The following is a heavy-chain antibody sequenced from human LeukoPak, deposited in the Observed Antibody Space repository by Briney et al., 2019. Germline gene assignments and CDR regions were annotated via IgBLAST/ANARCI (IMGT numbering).Heavy chain of an antibody. CDR1: GYAFDYYG. D-gene: IGHD3-3*01. Sequence: ASVKVSCKASGYAFDYYGITWVRQAPGQGLEWVGWISLNNGNIHYTKYAQKFQGRVTLTADTSTATAYMELRGLRSDDTAVYYCQRVTIFGVVIDFDYWGQGTLVAVSS. V-gene: IGHV1-18*01. J-gene: IGHJ4*02. CDR2: ISLNNGNI. CDR3: QRVTIFGVVIDFDY.